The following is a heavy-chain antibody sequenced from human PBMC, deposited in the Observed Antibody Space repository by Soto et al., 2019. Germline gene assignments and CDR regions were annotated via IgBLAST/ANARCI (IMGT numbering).Heavy chain of an antibody. CDR2: IKQDGSEK. CDR3: ARDSYDSSGYSTPFDY. CDR1: RFTFSNYW. D-gene: IGHD3-22*01. Sequence: GGSLRLSCAASRFTFSNYWMSWVRQAPGKGLEWVANIKQDGSEKYYVDSVKGRFTISRDNAKNSLYLQMNSLRAEDTAVYYCARDSYDSSGYSTPFDYWGQGTLVTVSS. J-gene: IGHJ4*02. V-gene: IGHV3-7*01.